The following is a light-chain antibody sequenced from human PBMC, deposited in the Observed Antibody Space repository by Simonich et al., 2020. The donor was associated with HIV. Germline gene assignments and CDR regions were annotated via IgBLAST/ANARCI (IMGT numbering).Light chain of an antibody. J-gene: IGKJ4*01. CDR2: KAS. Sequence: DIQMTQSPSTLSASVGDRVTITGRASQSISSWWAWYQQKPGKAPKLLIYKASSLESGVPSRFSGSGSGTEFTLTISSLQPDDFATYYCQQYNSYSLTFGGGTKVEIK. CDR1: QSISSW. CDR3: QQYNSYSLT. V-gene: IGKV1-5*03.